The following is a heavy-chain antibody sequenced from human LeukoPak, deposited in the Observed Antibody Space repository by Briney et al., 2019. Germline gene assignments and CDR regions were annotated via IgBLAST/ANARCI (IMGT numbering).Heavy chain of an antibody. Sequence: SVKVSCKASGGTFSSYAISWVRQAPGQGLEWMGGIIPIFGTANYAQKFQGRVTITADESTSTAYMELSSLRSEDTAVYYCARGSVVGYDSSGYHPDDAFDIWGQGTMVTVSS. CDR3: ARGSVVGYDSSGYHPDDAFDI. D-gene: IGHD3-22*01. V-gene: IGHV1-69*13. CDR1: GGTFSSYA. CDR2: IIPIFGTA. J-gene: IGHJ3*02.